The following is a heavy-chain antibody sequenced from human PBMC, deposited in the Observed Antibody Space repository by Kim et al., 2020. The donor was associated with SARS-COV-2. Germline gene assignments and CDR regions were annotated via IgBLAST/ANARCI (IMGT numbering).Heavy chain of an antibody. J-gene: IGHJ3*02. CDR3: ARGALRGQYSSSWVGLVDAFDI. Sequence: SVKVSCKASGGTFSSYAISWVRQAPGQGLEWMGGIIPIFGTANYAQKFQGRVTITADESTSTAYMELSSLRSEDTAVYYCARGALRGQYSSSWVGLVDAFDIWGQGTMVTVSS. V-gene: IGHV1-69*13. CDR2: IIPIFGTA. D-gene: IGHD6-13*01. CDR1: GGTFSSYA.